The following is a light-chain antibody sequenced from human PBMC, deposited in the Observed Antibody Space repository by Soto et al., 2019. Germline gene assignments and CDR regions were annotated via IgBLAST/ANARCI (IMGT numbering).Light chain of an antibody. CDR3: CSYAGSYTWV. Sequence: QSVLTQPRSVSGSPGQSVTISCTGTSSDVGGYNYVSWYQQHPGKAPKLMIYDVSQRPSGGPDRFSVSKSGSTASLTISGLQAEDEADYYCCSYAGSYTWVFGGGTKVTVL. J-gene: IGLJ3*02. CDR1: SSDVGGYNY. V-gene: IGLV2-11*01. CDR2: DVS.